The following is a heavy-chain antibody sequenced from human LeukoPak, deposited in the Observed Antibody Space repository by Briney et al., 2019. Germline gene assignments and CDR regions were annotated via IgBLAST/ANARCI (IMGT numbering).Heavy chain of an antibody. J-gene: IGHJ4*02. Sequence: GGPLRLSCAASGFTFSSYDMHWVRQATGKGLEWVSAIGTAGDTYYPGSVKGRFTISRENAKNSLYLQMNSLRAGDTAVYYCARGYYGSGSYLTAFDYWGQGTLVTVSS. V-gene: IGHV3-13*01. CDR3: ARGYYGSGSYLTAFDY. CDR1: GFTFSSYD. CDR2: IGTAGDT. D-gene: IGHD3-10*01.